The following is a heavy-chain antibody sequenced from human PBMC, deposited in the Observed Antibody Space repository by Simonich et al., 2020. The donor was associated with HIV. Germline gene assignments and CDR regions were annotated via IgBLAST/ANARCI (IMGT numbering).Heavy chain of an antibody. V-gene: IGHV4-34*01. D-gene: IGHD3-10*01. Sequence: QVQLQQWGAGLLKPSETLSLTCAVYGGSFSSYYWNWIRQPPGKGLEWIGEIKHSGSTNYTPSLKSRVTISVGTSKNQFSLKLSSVTAADTAVYYCARAGLTMVRGVPGAFDIWGQGTMVTVSS. J-gene: IGHJ3*02. CDR2: IKHSGST. CDR1: GGSFSSYY. CDR3: ARAGLTMVRGVPGAFDI.